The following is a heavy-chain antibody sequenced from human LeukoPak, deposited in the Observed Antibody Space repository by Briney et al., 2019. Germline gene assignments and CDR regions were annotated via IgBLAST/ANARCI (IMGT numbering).Heavy chain of an antibody. V-gene: IGHV4-34*01. CDR1: GGSFSGYY. CDR2: INHSGST. Sequence: PSETLSLTCAVYGGSFSGYYWSWIRQPPGKGLEWIWEINHSGSTNYNPSLKSRVTISVDTSKNQFSLKLSSVTAADTAVYYCARARLYGWLRPYYFDYWGQGTLVTVSS. CDR3: ARARLYGWLRPYYFDY. J-gene: IGHJ4*02. D-gene: IGHD5-12*01.